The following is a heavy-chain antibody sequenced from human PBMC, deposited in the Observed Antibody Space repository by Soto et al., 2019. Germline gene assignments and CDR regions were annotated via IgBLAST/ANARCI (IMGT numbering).Heavy chain of an antibody. J-gene: IGHJ5*02. Sequence: GGSLRLSCAASGFVFRDYEINWVRQAPGKGLEWVSYISGSGLTIYYADSVKGRFTISRDNAKNSLYLQMNSLGVEDTAVYYCARGPYRNTYNWFDSWGQGTLVTVSS. V-gene: IGHV3-48*03. CDR1: GFVFRDYE. CDR2: ISGSGLTI. CDR3: ARGPYRNTYNWFDS. D-gene: IGHD5-12*01.